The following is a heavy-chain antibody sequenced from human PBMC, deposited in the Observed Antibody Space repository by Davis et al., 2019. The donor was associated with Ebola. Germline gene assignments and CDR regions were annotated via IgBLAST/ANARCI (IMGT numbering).Heavy chain of an antibody. J-gene: IGHJ5*02. CDR2: MNPNSGNT. D-gene: IGHD5-18*01. Sequence: ASVKVSCKASGYTFTSYGISWVRQATGQGLEWMGWMNPNSGNTGYAQKFQGRVTITRNTSISTAYMELSSLRSEDTAVYYCARASPAMVKRPWNWFDPWGQGTLVTVSS. V-gene: IGHV1-8*03. CDR3: ARASPAMVKRPWNWFDP. CDR1: GYTFTSYG.